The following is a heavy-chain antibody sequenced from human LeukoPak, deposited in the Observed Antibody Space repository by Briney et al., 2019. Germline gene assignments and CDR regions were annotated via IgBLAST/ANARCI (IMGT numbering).Heavy chain of an antibody. V-gene: IGHV4-4*07. CDR2: IYTSGST. Sequence: PSETLSLTCTASGCTISSYYWRWIRQPAGKGLEWIGRIYTSGSTNYNPSLKSRVTMSVDTSKNQFSLKLSSVTAADTAEYYCASHASNDVYTCFDYWGQGTLVTVSS. CDR1: GCTISSYY. D-gene: IGHD1-1*01. J-gene: IGHJ4*02. CDR3: ASHASNDVYTCFDY.